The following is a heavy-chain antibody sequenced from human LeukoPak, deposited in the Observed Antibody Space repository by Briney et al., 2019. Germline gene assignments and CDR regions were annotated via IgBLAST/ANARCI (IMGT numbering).Heavy chain of an antibody. CDR2: MNPNSGNT. Sequence: GASVKVSCKASGYTFTSYDINWVRQATGQGLEWMGWMNPNSGNTGYAQKFQGRVTITRNTSISTAYMELSSLRSDDTAVYYCARAWLRLNPYFDYWGQGTLVTVSS. V-gene: IGHV1-8*03. CDR3: ARAWLRLNPYFDY. CDR1: GYTFTSYD. D-gene: IGHD5-12*01. J-gene: IGHJ4*02.